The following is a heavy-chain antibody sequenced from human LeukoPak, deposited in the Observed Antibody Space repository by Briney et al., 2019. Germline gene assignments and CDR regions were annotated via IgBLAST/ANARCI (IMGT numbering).Heavy chain of an antibody. CDR1: GFTFSSYG. D-gene: IGHD3-10*01. V-gene: IGHV3-30*18. CDR2: ISYDGSNK. Sequence: GGSLSLSCAASGFTFSSYGMHWVRQAPGKGMEWVAVISYDGSNKYYADSVKGRFTISRDNSKNTLYLQMNSLRAEDTAVYYCAKDMGHGSARYLDYWGQGTLVTVSS. CDR3: AKDMGHGSARYLDY. J-gene: IGHJ4*02.